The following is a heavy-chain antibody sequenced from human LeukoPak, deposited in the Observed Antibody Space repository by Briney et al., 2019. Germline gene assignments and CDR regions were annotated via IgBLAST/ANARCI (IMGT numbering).Heavy chain of an antibody. J-gene: IGHJ3*02. CDR1: GLTFSDYW. D-gene: IGHD3-16*01. Sequence: GGSLRLSCVASGLTFSDYWMHWVRQAPGKGLVWVSRVNSDGSSTRYADSVKGRFTISRDDAKNTLYLQMNSLRAEDTAVYYCARDSTMITRGAFDIWGQGTMVTVSS. CDR2: VNSDGSST. CDR3: ARDSTMITRGAFDI. V-gene: IGHV3-74*01.